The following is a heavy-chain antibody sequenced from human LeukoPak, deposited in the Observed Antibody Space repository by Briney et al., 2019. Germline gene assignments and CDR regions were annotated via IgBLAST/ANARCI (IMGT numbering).Heavy chain of an antibody. Sequence: ASVKVSCKASGYTFTSYDINWVRQATGQGLEWVGWMNPNSGNTGYAQKFQGRVTITRNTSISTAYMELSSLRSEDTAVYYCARGRKTMVRGVKVYYYYYMDVWGKGTTVTVSS. CDR3: ARGRKTMVRGVKVYYYYYMDV. CDR2: MNPNSGNT. CDR1: GYTFTSYD. V-gene: IGHV1-8*03. J-gene: IGHJ6*03. D-gene: IGHD3-10*01.